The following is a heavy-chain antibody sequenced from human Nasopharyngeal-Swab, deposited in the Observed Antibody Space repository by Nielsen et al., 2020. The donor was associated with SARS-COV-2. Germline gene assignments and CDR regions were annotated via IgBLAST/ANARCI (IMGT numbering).Heavy chain of an antibody. Sequence: SLKISCTASGFTFNYFGMHWVRQTPEKGLEWVAHISWNGIVGYVASVKGRFTISRDNAKNSLYLQMNSLRPEDSALYYCAKDLTRGEVVDSNAFDIWGQGTLVTVSS. CDR3: AKDLTRGEVVDSNAFDI. V-gene: IGHV3-9*01. CDR2: ISWNGIV. CDR1: GFTFNYFG. J-gene: IGHJ3*02. D-gene: IGHD2-8*02.